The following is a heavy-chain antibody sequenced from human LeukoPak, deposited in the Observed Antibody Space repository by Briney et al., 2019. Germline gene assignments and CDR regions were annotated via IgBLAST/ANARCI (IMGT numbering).Heavy chain of an antibody. CDR3: ARPRWLQFGPHDS. J-gene: IGHJ4*02. V-gene: IGHV3-7*01. D-gene: IGHD5-24*01. Sequence: GGSLRLSCAASGFTLSTFWMTWVRQAPGKGPEWVANIRQDGSEKYYVDSVKGRFTVSRDNAKNSLYLQMNSLRAEDTAVYYCARPRWLQFGPHDSWGQGTLVTVSS. CDR1: GFTLSTFW. CDR2: IRQDGSEK.